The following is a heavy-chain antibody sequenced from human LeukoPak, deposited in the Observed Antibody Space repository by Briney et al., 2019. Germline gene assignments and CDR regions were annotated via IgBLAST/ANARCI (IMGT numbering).Heavy chain of an antibody. CDR1: GGSISSSSYY. CDR2: IYYSGST. J-gene: IGHJ2*01. CDR3: ARDGGYDSSGHWYFDL. Sequence: SETLSLTCTVSGGSISSSSYYWGWTRQPPGKGLEWIGSIYYSGSTYYNPSLKSRVTISVDTSKNQFSLKLSSVTAADTAVHYCARDGGYDSSGHWYFDLWGRGTLVTVSS. V-gene: IGHV4-39*07. D-gene: IGHD3-22*01.